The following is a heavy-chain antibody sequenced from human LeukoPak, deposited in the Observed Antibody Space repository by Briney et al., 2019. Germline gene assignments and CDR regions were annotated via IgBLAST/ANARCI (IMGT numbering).Heavy chain of an antibody. Sequence: GGSLRLSCAASGFTFIDYDMHWVRHVIGKGLEWVSAIGIRGDTHYSGSVKGRFTISRENAESSLYLQMNSLSAEDPAVYYCARSGNHASSADHFDYWGQGTLVTVSS. CDR3: ARSGNHASSADHFDY. J-gene: IGHJ4*02. CDR1: GFTFIDYD. D-gene: IGHD3-22*01. V-gene: IGHV3-13*01. CDR2: IGIRGDT.